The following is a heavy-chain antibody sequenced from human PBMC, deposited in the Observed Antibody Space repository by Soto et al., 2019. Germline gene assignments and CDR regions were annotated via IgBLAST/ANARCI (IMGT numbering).Heavy chain of an antibody. D-gene: IGHD3-3*01. CDR1: GGSISSGRYY. CDR3: ARDFAYFDS. CDR2: IYHSGNT. Sequence: PSETLSLTCTVSGGSISSGRYYWNWIRQHPGKGLEWIGYIYHSGNTYYNPSLKSRSSISLDTSKNQFSLNLDSVTAADTAVYFCARDFAYFDSWGQGALVTVSS. V-gene: IGHV4-31*03. J-gene: IGHJ4*02.